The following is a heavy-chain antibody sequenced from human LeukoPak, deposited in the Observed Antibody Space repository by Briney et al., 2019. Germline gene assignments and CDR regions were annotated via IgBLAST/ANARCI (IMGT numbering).Heavy chain of an antibody. CDR2: IWYDGSNE. Sequence: PGGSLRLSCAASGFTFSNYGMHWVRQAPGKGLQWVAVIWYDGSNEYYTGSVKGRFTISRDNAHNTLYLQMNSLRAEDTAVYYCVRGSQSTWGFFAYWGQGTRVTVSS. V-gene: IGHV3-33*01. CDR1: GFTFSNYG. J-gene: IGHJ4*02. D-gene: IGHD1-1*01. CDR3: VRGSQSTWGFFAY.